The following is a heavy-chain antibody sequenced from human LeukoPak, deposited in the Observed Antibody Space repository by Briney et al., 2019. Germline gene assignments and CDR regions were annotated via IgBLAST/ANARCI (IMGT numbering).Heavy chain of an antibody. CDR1: GGSFSAYY. CDR3: ARVLEWLSPAYYYMDV. V-gene: IGHV4-34*01. J-gene: IGHJ6*03. D-gene: IGHD3-3*01. Sequence: SETLSLTCAVYGGSFSAYYWSWIRQPPGKGLEWIGEINHSGSTNYNPSLKSRVTISVDTSKNQLSLKLSSVTAADTAVYYCARVLEWLSPAYYYMDVWGKGTTVTVSS. CDR2: INHSGST.